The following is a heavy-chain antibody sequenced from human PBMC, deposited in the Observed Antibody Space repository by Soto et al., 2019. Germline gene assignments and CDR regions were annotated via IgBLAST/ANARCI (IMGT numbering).Heavy chain of an antibody. CDR1: GYTFTSYA. Sequence: QVQLVQSGAEVKKPGASVKVSCKASGYTFTSYAMHWVRQAPGQRLEWMGWINAGNGNTKYSQKFQGRVIITRDTSASTASMVLSSLRSEDTAVYYCARGYGGPIGWFDPWGQGTLVTVSS. D-gene: IGHD3-16*01. J-gene: IGHJ5*02. CDR2: INAGNGNT. V-gene: IGHV1-3*01. CDR3: ARGYGGPIGWFDP.